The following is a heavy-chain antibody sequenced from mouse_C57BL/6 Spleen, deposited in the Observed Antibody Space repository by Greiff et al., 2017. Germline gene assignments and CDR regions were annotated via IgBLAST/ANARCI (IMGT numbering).Heavy chain of an antibody. CDR1: GFTFSDYG. CDR2: ISRGSSTI. V-gene: IGHV5-17*01. CDR3: AIPTVGYFDV. Sequence: EVQGVESGGGLVKPGGSLKLSCAASGFTFSDYGMHWVRQAPEKGLEWVAYISRGSSTICYADTVKGRFTISRENATNTLFLQMTSLRSEDTAMSYCAIPTVGYFDVWGTGTTVTVSS. D-gene: IGHD1-1*01. J-gene: IGHJ1*03.